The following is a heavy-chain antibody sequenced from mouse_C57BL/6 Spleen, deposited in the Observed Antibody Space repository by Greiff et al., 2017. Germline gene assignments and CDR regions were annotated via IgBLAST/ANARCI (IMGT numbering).Heavy chain of an antibody. J-gene: IGHJ3*01. CDR1: GFTFSSYA. Sequence: EVQRVESGGGLVKPGGSLKLSCAASGFTFSSYAMSWVRQTPEKRLEWVAPISDGGSYTYYPDNVKGRFTISRDTAKNNLYLQMSHLKSEDTAMYYCARDSLYGKRDWFAYWGQGTMVTVSA. CDR3: ARDSLYGKRDWFAY. CDR2: ISDGGSYT. D-gene: IGHD2-1*01. V-gene: IGHV5-4*01.